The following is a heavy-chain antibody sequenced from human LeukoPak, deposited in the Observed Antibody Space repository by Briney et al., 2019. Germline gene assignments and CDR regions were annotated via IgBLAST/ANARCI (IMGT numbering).Heavy chain of an antibody. D-gene: IGHD1-20*01. J-gene: IGHJ4*02. Sequence: ASVKVSCKASGYTFTRNGISWVRQAPGQGLEWMGWISAHNGNTNYAQKFQGRVTMTTDTSTSTAYMELRSPRSDDTAVYYCARDYNFVPDYWGQGTLVTVSS. CDR3: ARDYNFVPDY. CDR1: GYTFTRNG. V-gene: IGHV1-18*01. CDR2: ISAHNGNT.